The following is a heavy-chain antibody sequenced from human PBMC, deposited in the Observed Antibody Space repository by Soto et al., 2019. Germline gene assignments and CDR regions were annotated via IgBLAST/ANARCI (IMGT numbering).Heavy chain of an antibody. V-gene: IGHV4-31*03. CDR3: ARRETTVTSGAFDI. CDR2: IYNSGST. D-gene: IGHD4-17*01. Sequence: QVQLQESGPGLVKPSQTLSLTCTVSGGSISSGNDNWSWIRQHPGKGLEWIGYIYNSGSTYYNPSLKSRITISIDTSKNQVSLKLTSVTAADTAVYYCARRETTVTSGAFDIWGQGTMVSVSS. J-gene: IGHJ3*02. CDR1: GGSISSGNDN.